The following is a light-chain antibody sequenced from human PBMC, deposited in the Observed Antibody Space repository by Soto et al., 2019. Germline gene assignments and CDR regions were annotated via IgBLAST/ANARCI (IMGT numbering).Light chain of an antibody. CDR2: DVS. V-gene: IGLV2-14*01. CDR1: NSDVGAYNY. CDR3: SSYTSATTYV. Sequence: QSALTQPASVSGSPGQSITISCTGTNSDVGAYNYDSWYQQYPGEAPKVIIYDVSHRPAGVSNRFSGSKSGNTASLTISGLQTQDEADYYCSSYTSATTYVFGTGTKLTVL. J-gene: IGLJ1*01.